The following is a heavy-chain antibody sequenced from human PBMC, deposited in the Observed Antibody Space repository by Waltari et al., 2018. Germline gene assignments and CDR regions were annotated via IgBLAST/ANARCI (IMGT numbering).Heavy chain of an antibody. Sequence: EVQLLESGGGSITSGGSLTLSCEASGFTFSSLWMHWVRQVPGKGLVWVARIKSDGTYRNYADSVKGRFTISRDNAKNVVVLHMSSLRVEDTAVYYCVRGGAPRSGGLDVWGQGTTVIVSS. CDR3: VRGGAPRSGGLDV. CDR2: IKSDGTYR. V-gene: IGHV3-74*02. D-gene: IGHD3-16*01. CDR1: GFTFSSLW. J-gene: IGHJ6*02.